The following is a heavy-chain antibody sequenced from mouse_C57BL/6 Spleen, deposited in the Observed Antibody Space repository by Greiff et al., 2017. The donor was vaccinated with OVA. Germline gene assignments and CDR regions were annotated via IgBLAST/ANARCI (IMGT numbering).Heavy chain of an antibody. CDR2: IYPGDGDT. Sequence: VQLQQSGAELVKPGASVKISCKASGYAFSSYWMNWVKQRPGKGLEWIGQIYPGDGDTNYNGKFKGKATLTADKSSSTAYMQLSSLTSEDSAVYFCARSLTAQAPLFAYWGQGTLVTVSA. D-gene: IGHD3-2*02. CDR1: GYAFSSYW. J-gene: IGHJ3*01. CDR3: ARSLTAQAPLFAY. V-gene: IGHV1-80*01.